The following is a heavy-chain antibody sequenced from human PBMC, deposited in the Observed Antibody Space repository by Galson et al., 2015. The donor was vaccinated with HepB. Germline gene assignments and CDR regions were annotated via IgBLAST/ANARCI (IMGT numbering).Heavy chain of an antibody. J-gene: IGHJ4*02. CDR3: VRDIGPWGTSGWSLK. CDR2: ITWNSGTI. CDR1: GFTFDDYA. V-gene: IGHV3-9*01. Sequence: SLRLSCATSGFTFDDYAMHWVRQAPGKGLEWVSGITWNSGTINYADSVKGRFAISRDNAKNTLYLQMNSLRPEDTAFYYCVRDIGPWGTSGWSLKWGQGTLLTVSS. D-gene: IGHD6-19*01.